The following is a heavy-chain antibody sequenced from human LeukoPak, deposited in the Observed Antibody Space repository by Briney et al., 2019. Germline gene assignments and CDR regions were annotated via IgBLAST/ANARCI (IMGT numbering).Heavy chain of an antibody. V-gene: IGHV4-39*01. J-gene: IGHJ3*02. CDR3: ASIPSYSGARSAFDI. D-gene: IGHD4-11*01. CDR1: GGSISSSSYY. Sequence: SETLSLTCTVSGGSISSSSYYWGWIRQPPGEGLGWIGSIYYSGSTYYNPYLKSRVAISVDTSNNQFSQKLSSVTAADTAVYYCASIPSYSGARSAFDIWGQGTMVTVSS. CDR2: IYYSGST.